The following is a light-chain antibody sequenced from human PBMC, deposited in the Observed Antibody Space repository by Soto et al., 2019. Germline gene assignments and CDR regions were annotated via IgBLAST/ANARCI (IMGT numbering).Light chain of an antibody. CDR2: AAS. V-gene: IGKV1-39*01. Sequence: DIQMTQSPSSLSASVGDRITITCRASQNINTSLNWFQQKPGKAPTLLIYAASILQSGDPSRFSASGSLTDFTLTINSLQPEDFAAYYCQQSYTTPYTFGQGTKVEIK. CDR1: QNINTS. CDR3: QQSYTTPYT. J-gene: IGKJ2*01.